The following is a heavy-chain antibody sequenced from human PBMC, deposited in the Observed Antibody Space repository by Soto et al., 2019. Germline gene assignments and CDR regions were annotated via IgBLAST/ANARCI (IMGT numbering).Heavy chain of an antibody. V-gene: IGHV4-4*02. D-gene: IGHD3-22*01. J-gene: IGHJ4*02. CDR3: TVGGYSPETFDY. CDR2: IYHSGYT. CDR1: GGSIRSSNW. Sequence: QVQVEESGPGLVKPSGTLSLTCAVSGGSIRSSNWWSWVRQPPGKRLEWIGEIYHSGYTNYNPSLKSRVVISVDEAKNQFSLNLTSVTAADTAVYYCTVGGYSPETFDYWGQGTLVTVSS.